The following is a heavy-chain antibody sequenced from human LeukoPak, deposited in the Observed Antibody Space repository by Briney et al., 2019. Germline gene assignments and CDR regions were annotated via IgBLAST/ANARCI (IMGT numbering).Heavy chain of an antibody. CDR3: ARIDYYHGMDV. V-gene: IGHV3-48*03. Sequence: QAGGSLRLSCAASGFTFSSNGMNWVRQAPGKGLEWVSYISATGGTIYYADSVKGRFTISRDNAKNSLYLQLSSLRAGDTAVYYCARIDYYHGMDVWGQGTTVTVSS. CDR2: ISATGGTI. J-gene: IGHJ6*02. CDR1: GFTFSSNG.